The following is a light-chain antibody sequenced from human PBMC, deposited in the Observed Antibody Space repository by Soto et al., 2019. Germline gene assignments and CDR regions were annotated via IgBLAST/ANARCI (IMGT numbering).Light chain of an antibody. CDR2: AAS. V-gene: IGKV1-27*01. Sequence: DIQMTQSPSSLSESVGDRVTITCRASQGISNYLAWYQQKPGKVPKLLIYAASTLQSGVPSRFSGSGTGTDFTLTISRLQPEDVATYYCQKYNSAPWTFGQGTKVEIK. CDR3: QKYNSAPWT. J-gene: IGKJ1*01. CDR1: QGISNY.